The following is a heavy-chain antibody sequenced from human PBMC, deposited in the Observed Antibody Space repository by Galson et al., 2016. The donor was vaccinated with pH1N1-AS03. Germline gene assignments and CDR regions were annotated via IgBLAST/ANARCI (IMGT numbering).Heavy chain of an antibody. CDR1: GYSFTSDW. CDR2: IFPGEVDT. Sequence: QSGADVKKPGESLKISCKASGYSFTSDWIAWVRRMPGKGLEWHGIIFPGEVDTRYRPSFQGPVTISADKSISTAYLEWSSLTASDTAMYYGARYFTSGWNAYDAFDIWGQGTLVTVSS. D-gene: IGHD6-19*01. V-gene: IGHV5-51*01. J-gene: IGHJ3*02. CDR3: ARYFTSGWNAYDAFDI.